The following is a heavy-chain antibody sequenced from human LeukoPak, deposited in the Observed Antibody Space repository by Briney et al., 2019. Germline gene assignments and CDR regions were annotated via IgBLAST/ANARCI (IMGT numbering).Heavy chain of an antibody. CDR2: INHSGST. V-gene: IGHV4-34*01. CDR3: ARHGWFGEFEPHYGMDV. J-gene: IGHJ6*02. Sequence: SETLSLTCAVYGGSFSGYYWSWIRQPPGKGLEWIGEINHSGSTYYNPSLKSRVTISVDRSKNQFSLKLSSVTAADTAVYYCARHGWFGEFEPHYGMDVWGQGTTVTVSS. CDR1: GGSFSGYY. D-gene: IGHD3-10*01.